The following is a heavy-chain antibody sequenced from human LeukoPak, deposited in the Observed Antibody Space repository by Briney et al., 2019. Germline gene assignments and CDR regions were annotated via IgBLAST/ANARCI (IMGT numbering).Heavy chain of an antibody. CDR1: GFTFSSYA. CDR3: AKHPDVGSYYYFQH. J-gene: IGHJ1*01. D-gene: IGHD3-10*01. CDR2: ISDSGDET. Sequence: GGSLRLSCAASGFTFSSYAMNWVRQNPGKGLEWVSSISDSGDETYYADSVRGRFTISRDNSKNTLYLQVNSLRAEDTAVYYCAKHPDVGSYYYFQHWGQGTLVTVSS. V-gene: IGHV3-23*01.